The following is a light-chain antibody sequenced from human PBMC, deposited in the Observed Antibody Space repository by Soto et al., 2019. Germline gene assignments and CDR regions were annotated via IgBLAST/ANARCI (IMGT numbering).Light chain of an antibody. Sequence: EIVMTQSPATLSMSPGERATLSCRASQSVSSNLAWYQQKPGQAPRLVIYGASTRATGIPARFSVSGSGTELTLTISSLQSEDFAVYYCQQYNNWPQWTFGQGPKVEIK. CDR1: QSVSSN. CDR2: GAS. CDR3: QQYNNWPQWT. J-gene: IGKJ1*01. V-gene: IGKV3-15*01.